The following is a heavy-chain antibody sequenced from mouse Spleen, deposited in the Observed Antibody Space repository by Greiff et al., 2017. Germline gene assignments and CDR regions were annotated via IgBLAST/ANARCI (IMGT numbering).Heavy chain of an antibody. CDR2: IWAGGST. CDR1: GFSLTSYG. CDR3: AREGGWLLSS. V-gene: IGHV2-9*02. J-gene: IGHJ3*01. Sequence: VKLVESGPGLVAPSQSLSITCTVSGFSLTSYGVHWVRQPPGKGLEWLGVIWAGGSTNYNSALMSRLSISKDNSKSQVFLKMNSLQTDDTAMYYCAREGGWLLSSWGQGTLVTVSA. D-gene: IGHD2-3*01.